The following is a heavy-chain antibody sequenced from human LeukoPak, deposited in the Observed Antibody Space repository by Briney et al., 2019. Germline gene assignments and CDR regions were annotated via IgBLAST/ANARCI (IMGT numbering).Heavy chain of an antibody. CDR1: GFTFSGYD. Sequence: GGSLRLSCAASGFTFSGYDMSWVRQAPGKGLEWVSYTSSSSSTIYYADSVKGRFTISRDNAKNSLYLQMNSLRAEDTAVYYCAKNLLEWFDHAFDIWGQGTMVTVSS. V-gene: IGHV3-48*04. D-gene: IGHD3-3*01. CDR2: TSSSSSTI. J-gene: IGHJ3*02. CDR3: AKNLLEWFDHAFDI.